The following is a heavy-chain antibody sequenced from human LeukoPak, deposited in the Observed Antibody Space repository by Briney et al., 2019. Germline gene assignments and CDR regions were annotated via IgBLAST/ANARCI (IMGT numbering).Heavy chain of an antibody. V-gene: IGHV3-30*18. CDR2: ISYDGSNK. D-gene: IGHD6-6*01. CDR3: AKWAEARSFDY. CDR1: GFIFSSYG. Sequence: GGSLRLSCAASGFIFSSYGMRWVRQAPGKGLEWVAGISYDGSNKYYADSVKGRFTISKDNSKNTLYLQMNSLRIEDMAVYYCAKWAEARSFDYWGQGTLVTVSS. J-gene: IGHJ4*02.